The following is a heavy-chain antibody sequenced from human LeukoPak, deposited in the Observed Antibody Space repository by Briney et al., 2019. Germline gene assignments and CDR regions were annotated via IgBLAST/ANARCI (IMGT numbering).Heavy chain of an antibody. V-gene: IGHV3-30*18. J-gene: IGHJ6*02. CDR3: AKSMTSGSSWYYYFGMDV. CDR2: ISYDGSNK. CDR1: GFTFSSYG. Sequence: GGSLRLSCAASGFTFSSYGMHWVRQAPGKGLEWVAVISYDGSNKYYADSVKGRFTISRDNSKNTLYVQMNSLRAEDTAVYYCAKSMTSGSSWYYYFGMDVWGQGTTVTVSS. D-gene: IGHD1-26*01.